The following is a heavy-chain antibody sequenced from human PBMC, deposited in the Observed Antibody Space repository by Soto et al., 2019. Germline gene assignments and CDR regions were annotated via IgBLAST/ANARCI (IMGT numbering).Heavy chain of an antibody. D-gene: IGHD3-9*01. CDR3: ARSRLVIISRASFDI. V-gene: IGHV3-48*01. Sequence: EVQLAESGGGLVQPGGSLRLSCAASGFTFSSYSMNWVRQAPGKGLEWVSYISSSSSTINYADSVKGRFTISSDNAKNSLYLQMNSLRAEDTAVYYCARSRLVIISRASFDIWGQGAMVTVSS. CDR1: GFTFSSYS. J-gene: IGHJ3*02. CDR2: ISSSSSTI.